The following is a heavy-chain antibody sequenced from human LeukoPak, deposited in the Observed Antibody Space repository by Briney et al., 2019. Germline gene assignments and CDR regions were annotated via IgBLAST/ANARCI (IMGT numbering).Heavy chain of an antibody. CDR3: ARDRYYYGSGSYGDY. D-gene: IGHD3-10*01. Sequence: ASVKVSCKASGYTFTSYGISWVRQAPGQGLEWMGLISAYNGNTNYAQKLQGRVTMTTDTSTSTAYMELRSLRSDDTAVYYCARDRYYYGSGSYGDYWGQGTLVTASS. J-gene: IGHJ4*02. V-gene: IGHV1-18*04. CDR2: ISAYNGNT. CDR1: GYTFTSYG.